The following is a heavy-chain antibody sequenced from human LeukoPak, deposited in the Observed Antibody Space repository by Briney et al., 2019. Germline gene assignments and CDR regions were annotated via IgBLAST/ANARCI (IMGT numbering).Heavy chain of an antibody. V-gene: IGHV4-4*07. CDR1: DGSISSFC. CDR2: IHISGST. Sequence: SETLSLTCSVSDGSISSFCWSWIRQPAGKGLEWIGRIHISGSTDYNPSLKSRVTISVDTSKNQFSLKLSSVTAADTAVYYCARAETTWTPYYYYYMDVWGKGTTVTVSS. J-gene: IGHJ6*03. D-gene: IGHD1-7*01. CDR3: ARAETTWTPYYYYYMDV.